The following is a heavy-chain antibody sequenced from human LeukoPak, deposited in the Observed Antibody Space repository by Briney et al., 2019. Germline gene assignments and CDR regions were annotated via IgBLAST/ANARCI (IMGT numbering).Heavy chain of an antibody. J-gene: IGHJ4*02. CDR3: AKALEQETVIALDS. D-gene: IGHD6-13*01. CDR2: ISGSGGST. Sequence: GGSLRLSCAASGFTFSTYAMSWVRQAPGKGLELVSAISGSGGSTYYADSVKGRFTISRDNSKNTLYLQMNSLRAEDTSIYFCAKALEQETVIALDSWGQGTLVTVSS. CDR1: GFTFSTYA. V-gene: IGHV3-23*01.